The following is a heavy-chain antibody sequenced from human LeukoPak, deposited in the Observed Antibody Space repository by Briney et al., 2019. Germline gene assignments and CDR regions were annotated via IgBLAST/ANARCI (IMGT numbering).Heavy chain of an antibody. D-gene: IGHD6-6*01. CDR1: GGSISSYY. V-gene: IGHV4-59*12. CDR3: ARGRVAARPGRRNWFDP. CDR2: IYYSGST. Sequence: PSETLSLTCTVSGGSISSYYWSWIRQPPGKGLEWIGYIYYSGSTNYNPSLKSRVTISVDTSKNQFSLKLSSVTAADTAVYYCARGRVAARPGRRNWFDPWGQGTLVTVSS. J-gene: IGHJ5*02.